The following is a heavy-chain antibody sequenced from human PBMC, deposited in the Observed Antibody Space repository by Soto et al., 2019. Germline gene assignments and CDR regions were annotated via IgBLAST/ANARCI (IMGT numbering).Heavy chain of an antibody. J-gene: IGHJ4*02. CDR2: IYHSGST. CDR1: GGSISSGGYS. CDR3: ARLGAYYQALDS. V-gene: IGHV4-30-2*01. Sequence: SETLSLTCAVSGGSISSGGYSWSWIRQPPGKGLEWIGYIYHSGSTYYNPSLKSRVTILLDTSQNEVSLKLSSVTAADTAVYYCARLGAYYQALDSWGRGTLVTVSS. D-gene: IGHD3-22*01.